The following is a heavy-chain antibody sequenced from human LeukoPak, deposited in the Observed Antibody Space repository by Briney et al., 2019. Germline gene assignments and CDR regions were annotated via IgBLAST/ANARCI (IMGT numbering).Heavy chain of an antibody. J-gene: IGHJ6*03. CDR1: GGSISSYY. CDR2: IYTSGST. Sequence: PSETLSLTCTVSGGSISSYYWSWIRQPAGKGLEWIGRIYTSGSTNYNPSLKSRVTMSVDTSKNQFSLKLSSVTAADTAVYYCARATRGYSYGYDYYYYMDVWGKGTTVTVSS. D-gene: IGHD5-18*01. V-gene: IGHV4-4*07. CDR3: ARATRGYSYGYDYYYYMDV.